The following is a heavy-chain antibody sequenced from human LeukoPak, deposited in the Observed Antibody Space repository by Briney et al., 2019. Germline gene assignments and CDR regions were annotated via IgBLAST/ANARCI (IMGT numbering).Heavy chain of an antibody. CDR1: GFTFSSYS. CDR3: AGGSGSYYFYFDY. J-gene: IGHJ4*02. D-gene: IGHD1-26*01. Sequence: PGGSLRLSCAASGFTFSSYSMNWVRQAPGKGLEWVSSISSSSSYIYYADSVKGRFTISRDNAKNSLYLQMNSLRAGDTAVYYCAGGSGSYYFYFDYWGQGTLVTVSS. V-gene: IGHV3-21*01. CDR2: ISSSSSYI.